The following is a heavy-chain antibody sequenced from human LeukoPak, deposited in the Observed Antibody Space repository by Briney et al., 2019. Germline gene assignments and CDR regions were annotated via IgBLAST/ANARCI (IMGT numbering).Heavy chain of an antibody. D-gene: IGHD1-1*01. V-gene: IGHV3-49*04. CDR1: GSTFGDYA. Sequence: GGSLRLSCTASGSTFGDYAMSWVRQAPGKGLEWVGFIRSKAYGGTTEYAASVKGRFTISRDDSKSITYLQMNSLKTEDTAVYYCGRGSEWNHAFDIWGQGTMVTVPS. J-gene: IGHJ3*02. CDR3: GRGSEWNHAFDI. CDR2: IRSKAYGGTT.